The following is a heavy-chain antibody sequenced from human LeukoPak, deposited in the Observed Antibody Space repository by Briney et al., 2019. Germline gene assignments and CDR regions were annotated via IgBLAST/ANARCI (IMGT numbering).Heavy chain of an antibody. Sequence: PSETLSLTCSVSGVSISSGSNYWGWIRQPPGKTLEWIGSIYSSGSTYYNSSLKSRVIILIDTSKNHFSLTLSSVTAADTAVYYCAREGLTIFGMIRTQTTKSPHRFDPWGQGTLVTVSS. V-gene: IGHV4-39*07. D-gene: IGHD3-3*01. CDR3: AREGLTIFGMIRTQTTKSPHRFDP. CDR2: IYSSGST. J-gene: IGHJ5*02. CDR1: GVSISSGSNY.